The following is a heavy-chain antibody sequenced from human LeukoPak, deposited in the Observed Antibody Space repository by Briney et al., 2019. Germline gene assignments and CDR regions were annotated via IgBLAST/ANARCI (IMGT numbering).Heavy chain of an antibody. CDR3: ARPPYSSSWYAFVY. J-gene: IGHJ4*02. Sequence: GGSLRLSCEGSGFTFSSHAMTWVRQAPGKGLEWVAGISNNGGDTFYAESVEGRFTISRDNSKNTLYLQMNSLRAEDTAVYYCARPPYSSSWYAFVYWGQGTLVTVSS. V-gene: IGHV3-23*01. D-gene: IGHD6-13*01. CDR2: ISNNGGDT. CDR1: GFTFSSHA.